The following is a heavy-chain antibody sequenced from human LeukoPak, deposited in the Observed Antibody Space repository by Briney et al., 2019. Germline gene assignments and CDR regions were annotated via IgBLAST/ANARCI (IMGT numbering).Heavy chain of an antibody. CDR1: AYALIELS. CDR2: FDAEDGET. D-gene: IGHD4-17*01. J-gene: IGHJ4*02. CDR3: LTSHGDTLPDF. V-gene: IGHV1-24*01. Sequence: ASVKVSCKVSAYALIELSMHWVRQAPGKGLEWMGGFDAEDGETIFEPKFQDRITLTADTSADTGYMEMGSLKSDDTAVYFCLTSHGDTLPDFWGQGTLVTVSS.